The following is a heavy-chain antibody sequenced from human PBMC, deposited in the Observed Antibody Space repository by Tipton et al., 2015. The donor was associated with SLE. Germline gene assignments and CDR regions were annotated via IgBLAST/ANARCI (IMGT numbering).Heavy chain of an antibody. CDR1: GFTFSSND. V-gene: IGHV3-13*01. CDR2: IGRGGDT. Sequence: SLRLSCAASGFTFSSNDMHWVRQPTGKGLEWVSAIGRGGDTYYSDSVKGRFSISRENAMKSLYLQMNSLRAGDTAVYYCARGFLGLKAAQYYFDYWGQGTLVTVSS. CDR3: ARGFLGLKAAQYYFDY. D-gene: IGHD6-25*01. J-gene: IGHJ4*02.